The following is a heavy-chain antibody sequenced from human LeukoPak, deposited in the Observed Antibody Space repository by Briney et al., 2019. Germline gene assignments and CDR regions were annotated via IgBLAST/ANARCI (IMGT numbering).Heavy chain of an antibody. Sequence: GASVKVSCKVSGYTLTVLSMHWVRQAPGKGLEWMGGFDPEDGETIYAQKFQGRVTMTEDTSTDTAYMELSSLRSEDTAVYYCATSHSSSSSHFDYWGQGTLVTVSS. CDR2: FDPEDGET. J-gene: IGHJ4*02. D-gene: IGHD6-6*01. V-gene: IGHV1-24*01. CDR1: GYTLTVLS. CDR3: ATSHSSSSSHFDY.